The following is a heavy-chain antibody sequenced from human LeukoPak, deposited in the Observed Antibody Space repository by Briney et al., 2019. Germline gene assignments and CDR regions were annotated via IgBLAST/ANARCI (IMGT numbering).Heavy chain of an antibody. CDR3: ARGTLESDY. V-gene: IGHV3-48*04. J-gene: IGHJ4*02. CDR2: ISSSSSTI. CDR1: GFTFSSYS. Sequence: GGSLRLSCAASGFTFSSYSMNWVRQAPGKGLEWVSYISSSSSTIYYADSVKGRFTISRDNAKNSLYLQMNSLRAEDTAVYYCARGTLESDYWGQGTLVTVSS. D-gene: IGHD1-1*01.